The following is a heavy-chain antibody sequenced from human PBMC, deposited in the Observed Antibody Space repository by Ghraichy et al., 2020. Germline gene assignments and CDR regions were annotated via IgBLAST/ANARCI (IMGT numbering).Heavy chain of an antibody. D-gene: IGHD3-22*01. J-gene: IGHJ6*02. Sequence: GGSLRLSCAASGFTFSSYAMSWVRQAPGKGLEWVSAISGSGGSTYYADSVKGRFTISRDNFKNTLYLQMNSLRAEDTAVYYCAKYYYDSSGYYLMDVWGQGTTVTVSS. CDR2: ISGSGGST. CDR3: AKYYYDSSGYYLMDV. CDR1: GFTFSSYA. V-gene: IGHV3-23*01.